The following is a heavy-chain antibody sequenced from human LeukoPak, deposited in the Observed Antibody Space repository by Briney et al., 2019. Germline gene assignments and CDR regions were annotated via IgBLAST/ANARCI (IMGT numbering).Heavy chain of an antibody. D-gene: IGHD3-10*01. J-gene: IGHJ6*03. CDR1: GGSFSGYY. CDR2: INHSGST. Sequence: PSETLSLTCAVYGGSFSGYYWSWIRQPPGKGLEWIGEINHSGSTNYNPSLKSRVTISVDTSKNQFSLNLSSVTAADTAVYYCARGFTYYYDSGSYGPGSVYYMDVWGKGTTVTVSS. CDR3: ARGFTYYYDSGSYGPGSVYYMDV. V-gene: IGHV4-34*01.